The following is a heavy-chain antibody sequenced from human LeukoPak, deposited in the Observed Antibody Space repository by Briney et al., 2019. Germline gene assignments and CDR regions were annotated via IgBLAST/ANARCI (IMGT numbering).Heavy chain of an antibody. V-gene: IGHV1-2*02. CDR2: INPNSGGT. CDR1: GYTFTGYY. CDR3: ASGYYDSSAYYPDAFDI. Sequence: ASVKVSCKASGYTFTGYYMHWVRQAPGQGLEWMGWINPNSGGTNYAQKFQGRVTMTRDTSISAAYMELSRLRSDDTAVYCCASGYYDSSAYYPDAFDIWGQGTMVTVSS. J-gene: IGHJ3*02. D-gene: IGHD3-22*01.